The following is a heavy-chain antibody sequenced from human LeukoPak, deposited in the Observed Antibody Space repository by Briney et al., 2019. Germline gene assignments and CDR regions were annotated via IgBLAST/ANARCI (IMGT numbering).Heavy chain of an antibody. V-gene: IGHV1-2*02. J-gene: IGHJ2*01. CDR1: GYTFTGYY. CDR2: INPNSGGT. Sequence: GASVKVSCKASGYTFTGYYMHWVRQAPGQGLEWMGWINPNSGGTNYAQKFQGRVTMTRDTSISTAYMELSRLRSDDTAVYYCARVGSSSWYDWYFDLWGRGTLVTVSS. D-gene: IGHD6-13*01. CDR3: ARVGSSSWYDWYFDL.